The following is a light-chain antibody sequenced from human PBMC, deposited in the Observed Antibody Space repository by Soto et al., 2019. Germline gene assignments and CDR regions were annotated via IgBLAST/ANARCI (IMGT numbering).Light chain of an antibody. J-gene: IGKJ1*01. Sequence: DIVRSQTPLSMSVTPGQPASISCRSSQSLLSSGGETYLFWYLQKPGQSPQLXXYLGSNRASGVPDRFSGSGSGTDCTLKISRVEAEDVGVYYCMQALQTTWTFGQGTKVDIK. CDR3: MQALQTTWT. CDR2: LGS. V-gene: IGKV2-28*01. CDR1: QSLLSSGGETY.